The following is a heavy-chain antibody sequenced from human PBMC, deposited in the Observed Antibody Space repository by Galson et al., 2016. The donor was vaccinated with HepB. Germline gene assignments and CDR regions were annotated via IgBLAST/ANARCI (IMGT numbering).Heavy chain of an antibody. V-gene: IGHV1-18*01. CDR1: GYTFTKYV. Sequence: SVKVSCKASGYTFTKYVITWVRQAPGQGLEWMGWVSTYNGNTNYAQKFQGKVTMTTDTSTSTAYMELRSLRSDGTAVYYCAREIPFIDNWGQGTLATVSS. CDR3: AREIPFIDN. CDR2: VSTYNGNT. D-gene: IGHD2-21*01. J-gene: IGHJ4*02.